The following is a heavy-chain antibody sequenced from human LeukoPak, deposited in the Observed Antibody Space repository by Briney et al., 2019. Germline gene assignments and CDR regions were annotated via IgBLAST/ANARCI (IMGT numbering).Heavy chain of an antibody. D-gene: IGHD4-17*01. V-gene: IGHV3-11*01. Sequence: PGGSLRLSCAASGFTFTNAWMSWVRQAPGKGLEWVSYISSSGSTIYYADSVKGRFTISRDNAKNSLYLQMNSLRAEDTAVYYCATLHYDYGGNSATFYGMDVWGQGTTVTVSS. CDR2: ISSSGSTI. CDR1: GFTFTNAW. J-gene: IGHJ6*02. CDR3: ATLHYDYGGNSATFYGMDV.